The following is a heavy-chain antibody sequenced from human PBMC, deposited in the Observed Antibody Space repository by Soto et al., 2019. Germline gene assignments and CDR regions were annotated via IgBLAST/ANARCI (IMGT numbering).Heavy chain of an antibody. CDR1: GESISSSSYY. Sequence: PSETLSLTCIISGESISSSSYYWSWIRQPPGQGLEWVGSIYYSGRTYYNPSFKSRVTISIDTSKNQFSLKLSSVTATDTAVYYCARQRTTVVTQAYFDHWGQGALVTVSS. D-gene: IGHD2-21*02. CDR3: ARQRTTVVTQAYFDH. J-gene: IGHJ4*02. V-gene: IGHV4-39*01. CDR2: IYYSGRT.